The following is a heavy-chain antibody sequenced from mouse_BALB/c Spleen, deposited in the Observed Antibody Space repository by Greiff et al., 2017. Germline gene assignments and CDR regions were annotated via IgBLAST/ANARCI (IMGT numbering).Heavy chain of an antibody. CDR2: IYPGDGDT. V-gene: IGHV1-80*01. Sequence: VQLQQPGAELVKPGASVKLSCKASGYTFTSYWMNWVKQRPGQGLEWIGQIYPGDGDTNYNGKFKGKATLTADKSSSTAYMQLSSLTSEDSAVYFCARSGYRIYAMDYWGQGTSVTVSS. CDR3: ARSGYRIYAMDY. J-gene: IGHJ4*01. CDR1: GYTFTSYW. D-gene: IGHD2-14*01.